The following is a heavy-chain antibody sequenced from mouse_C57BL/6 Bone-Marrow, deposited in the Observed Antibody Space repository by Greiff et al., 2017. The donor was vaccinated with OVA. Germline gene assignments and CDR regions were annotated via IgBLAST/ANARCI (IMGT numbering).Heavy chain of an antibody. D-gene: IGHD2-4*01. CDR3: ARDRGLRPYYFDY. CDR1: GYSITSGYY. CDR2: ISYDGSN. Sequence: EVQLQQSGPGLVKPSQSLSLTCSVTGYSITSGYYWNWIRQFPGNKLEWMGYISYDGSNNYNPSLKNRISITRDTSKNQFFLKLNSVTTEDTATYYCARDRGLRPYYFDYWGQGTTLTVSS. J-gene: IGHJ2*01. V-gene: IGHV3-6*01.